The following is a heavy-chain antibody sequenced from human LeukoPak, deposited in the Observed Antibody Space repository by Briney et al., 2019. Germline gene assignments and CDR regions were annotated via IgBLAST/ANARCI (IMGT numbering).Heavy chain of an antibody. CDR1: GFTFSSYA. V-gene: IGHV3-23*01. Sequence: GGSLRLSCAASGFTFSSYAMSWVRQAPGKGLEGVSAISGSGGSTYYADSVKGRFTIARDNSKNTLYLEMNSLRAEDTAVYFCAKDRWTGLIVLVRAAIVDDWGQATLPTVSS. J-gene: IGHJ4*02. CDR3: AKDRWTGLIVLVRAAIVDD. CDR2: ISGSGGST. D-gene: IGHD2-2*02.